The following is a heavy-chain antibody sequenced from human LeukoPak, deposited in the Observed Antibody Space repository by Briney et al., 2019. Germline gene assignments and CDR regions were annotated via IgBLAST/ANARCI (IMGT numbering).Heavy chain of an antibody. J-gene: IGHJ5*02. V-gene: IGHV3-48*01. CDR3: ARASIISGWYEIDNWFDP. CDR1: GFTFSSYS. CDR2: IISSSSTI. Sequence: GGSLRLSCAASGFTFSSYSMNWVRQAPGKWLEWVSYIISSSSTIYYADSGKGRFTISRDNAKNSLYLQMNSLRAEDTAVYYCARASIISGWYEIDNWFDPWGQGTLVTVS. D-gene: IGHD6-19*01.